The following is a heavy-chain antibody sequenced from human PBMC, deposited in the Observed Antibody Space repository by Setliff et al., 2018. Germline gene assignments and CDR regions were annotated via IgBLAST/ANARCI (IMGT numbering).Heavy chain of an antibody. Sequence: SETLSLTCSVSGGSISPYYWIWIRQSPGKGLEWIGYIFYSGSTNYNPSLKTRVTISVDTSKNQFSLNLNSVTAADTAVYYCARQPYSTTYYYYYYYMDVWGKGTTVTVSS. J-gene: IGHJ6*03. V-gene: IGHV4-59*08. D-gene: IGHD6-13*01. CDR1: GGSISPYY. CDR3: ARQPYSTTYYYYYYYMDV. CDR2: IFYSGST.